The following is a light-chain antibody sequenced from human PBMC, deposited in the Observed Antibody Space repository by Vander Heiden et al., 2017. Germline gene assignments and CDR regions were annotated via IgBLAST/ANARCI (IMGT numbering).Light chain of an antibody. CDR3: SSYAGNNNFV. CDR2: EVN. Sequence: QSALTQPPSASGSPGQLVAISCTGTNSDVGGYDYVSWYQQHPGKAPKLMIYEVNKRPSGVPDRFSGSKSGNTASLTVSGLQAEDEADYYCSSYAGNNNFVFGTGTKVTVL. V-gene: IGLV2-8*01. CDR1: NSDVGGYDY. J-gene: IGLJ1*01.